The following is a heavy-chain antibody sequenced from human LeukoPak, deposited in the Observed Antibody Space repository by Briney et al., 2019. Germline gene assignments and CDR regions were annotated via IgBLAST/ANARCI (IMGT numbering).Heavy chain of an antibody. Sequence: KPSETLSLTCTVSGGSISSYYWSWIRQPPGKGLGWIGYIYYSGGTNYNPSLKSRVTISVDTSKNQFSLKLSSVTAADTAVYYCASGYSSGWYVYWGQGTLVTVSS. D-gene: IGHD6-19*01. CDR3: ASGYSSGWYVY. V-gene: IGHV4-59*01. CDR2: IYYSGGT. CDR1: GGSISSYY. J-gene: IGHJ4*02.